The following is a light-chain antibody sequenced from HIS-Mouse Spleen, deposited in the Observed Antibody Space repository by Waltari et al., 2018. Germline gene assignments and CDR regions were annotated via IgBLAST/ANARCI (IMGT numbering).Light chain of an antibody. Sequence: QSALTQPRSVSGSPGQSVTISCTGTSSDVGGYNYVSWYQQHPAKAPKLMIYGISTRPSGVPDRFSGSKSGKTASLTIAGLQAEDEDDYYCTSYAGSHVVFGGGTKLTVL. CDR2: GIS. J-gene: IGLJ2*01. V-gene: IGLV2-11*01. CDR1: SSDVGGYNY. CDR3: TSYAGSHVV.